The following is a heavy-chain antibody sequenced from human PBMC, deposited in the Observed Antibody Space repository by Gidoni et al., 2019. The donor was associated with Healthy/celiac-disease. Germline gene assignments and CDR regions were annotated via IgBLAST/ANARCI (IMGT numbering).Heavy chain of an antibody. D-gene: IGHD4-17*01. CDR1: GFTFSSYS. J-gene: IGHJ4*02. Sequence: EVQLVESGGGLVKPGGSLRLSCAASGFTFSSYSMNWVRQAPGKGLEWVSSISSSSSYIYYADSVKGRFTISRDNAKNSLYLQMNSLRAEDTAVYYCANTVTRSRAYDYWGQGTLVTVSS. CDR2: ISSSSSYI. CDR3: ANTVTRSRAYDY. V-gene: IGHV3-21*01.